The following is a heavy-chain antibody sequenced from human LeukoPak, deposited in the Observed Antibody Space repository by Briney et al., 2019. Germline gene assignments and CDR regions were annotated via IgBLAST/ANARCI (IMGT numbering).Heavy chain of an antibody. V-gene: IGHV3-21*01. CDR1: GFTVSSNY. CDR2: ISSSSSYI. D-gene: IGHD1-26*01. J-gene: IGHJ4*02. CDR3: ARESRWVGATYYFDY. Sequence: GGSLRLSCAASGFTVSSNYMSWVRQAPGKGLEWVSSISSSSSYIYYADSVKGRFTISRDNAKNSLYLQMNSLRAEDTAVYYCARESRWVGATYYFDYWGQGTLVTVSS.